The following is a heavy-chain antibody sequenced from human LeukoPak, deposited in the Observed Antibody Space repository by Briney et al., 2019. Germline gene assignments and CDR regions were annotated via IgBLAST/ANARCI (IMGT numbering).Heavy chain of an antibody. J-gene: IGHJ4*02. D-gene: IGHD5-24*01. Sequence: GGSLRLSCAASGFTFSSHSMSWVRQAPGKGLEWVAYVKEDGREKDHVDSVKGRFTISRDNAKNSLYLQMNTLRADDTAVYYCARWRWLQSEFDYWGQGALVTVSS. CDR2: VKEDGREK. V-gene: IGHV3-7*01. CDR1: GFTFSSHS. CDR3: ARWRWLQSEFDY.